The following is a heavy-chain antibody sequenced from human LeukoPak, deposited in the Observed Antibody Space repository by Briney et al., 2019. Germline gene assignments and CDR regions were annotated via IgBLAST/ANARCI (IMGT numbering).Heavy chain of an antibody. V-gene: IGHV1-46*01. D-gene: IGHD4-23*01. CDR1: GYTFTSYY. J-gene: IGHJ4*02. Sequence: ASVKVSCKASGYTFTSYYMHWVRQAPGQGLEWMGIINPSGGSTSYAQKFQGRVTMTRDTSTSTVYMELSSLRSEDTAVYYCARDPPPYGGRTLFDYWGQGTLVTVSS. CDR2: INPSGGST. CDR3: ARDPPPYGGRTLFDY.